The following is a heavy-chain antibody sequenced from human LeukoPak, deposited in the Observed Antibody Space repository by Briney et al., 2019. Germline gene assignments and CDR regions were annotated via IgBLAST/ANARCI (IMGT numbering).Heavy chain of an antibody. V-gene: IGHV3-15*01. J-gene: IGHJ4*02. D-gene: IGHD2-15*01. CDR3: TPVMVEDRGF. CDR2: IKSKNDGGTA. Sequence: PGRSLRLSCAASGFIFNKAWMNWVRQAPGKGPGGVGRIKSKNDGGTADYGSPVKGRFTISRDDSKNTLYLQMNSLISDDTAIYYCTPVMVEDRGFWGQGTLVTVSS. CDR1: GFIFNKAW.